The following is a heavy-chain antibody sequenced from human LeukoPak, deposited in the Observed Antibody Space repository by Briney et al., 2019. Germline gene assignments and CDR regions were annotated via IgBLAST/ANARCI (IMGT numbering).Heavy chain of an antibody. CDR3: ARRQPYYYDSSGYYGDY. V-gene: IGHV4-34*01. CDR1: GGSISSYY. D-gene: IGHD3-22*01. CDR2: INHSGST. J-gene: IGHJ4*02. Sequence: SETLSLTCTVSGGSISSYYWSWIRQPPGKGLEWIGEINHSGSTNYNPSLKSRVTISVDTSKNQFSLKLSSVTAADTAVYYCARRQPYYYDSSGYYGDYWGQGTLVTVSS.